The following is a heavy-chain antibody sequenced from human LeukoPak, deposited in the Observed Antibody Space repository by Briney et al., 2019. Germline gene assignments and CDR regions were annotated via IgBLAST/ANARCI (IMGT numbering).Heavy chain of an antibody. J-gene: IGHJ4*02. Sequence: PGGSLRLSCAASGFTFSSYSMNWVRQAPGEGLEWVSSISSSSSYIYYADSVKGRFTISRDNAKNSLYLQMNSLRAEDTAVYYCARDSFVRYDSSGYPDYWGQGTLVTVSS. D-gene: IGHD3-22*01. CDR1: GFTFSSYS. CDR3: ARDSFVRYDSSGYPDY. CDR2: ISSSSSYI. V-gene: IGHV3-21*01.